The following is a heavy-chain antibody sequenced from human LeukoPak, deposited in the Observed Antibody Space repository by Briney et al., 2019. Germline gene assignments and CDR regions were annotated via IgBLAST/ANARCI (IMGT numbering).Heavy chain of an antibody. Sequence: SETLSLTCTVSGYSISSGYYWGWIRQPPGKGLEWIGSIYHSGSTYYNPSLKSRVTISVDTSKNQFSLKLSSVTAADTAVYYCATTPPRYDILTGSSFDYWGQGTLVTVSS. CDR1: GYSISSGYY. J-gene: IGHJ4*02. V-gene: IGHV4-38-2*02. D-gene: IGHD3-9*01. CDR3: ATTPPRYDILTGSSFDY. CDR2: IYHSGST.